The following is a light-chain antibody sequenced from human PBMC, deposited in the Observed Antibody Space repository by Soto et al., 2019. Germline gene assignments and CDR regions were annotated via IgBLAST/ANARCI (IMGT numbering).Light chain of an antibody. V-gene: IGKV3-15*01. Sequence: DIVMTQSPAPLSVSPGERATLSCRASQSVSSNLAWYQQKPGQAPRILIYGASTRATGIPARFSGSGSGTEFTLTISSLQSEDFAVYYCQQYNNPSTFGQGTKVDI. CDR1: QSVSSN. CDR2: GAS. CDR3: QQYNNPST. J-gene: IGKJ1*01.